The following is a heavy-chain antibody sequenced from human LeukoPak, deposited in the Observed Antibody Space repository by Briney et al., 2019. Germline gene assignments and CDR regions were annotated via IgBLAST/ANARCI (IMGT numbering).Heavy chain of an antibody. V-gene: IGHV1-2*02. J-gene: IGHJ3*02. CDR2: INPNSGGT. Sequence: GASVKVSCKASGYTFTGYYMHWVRQAPGQGLEWMGWINPNSGGTNYAQKFQGRVTTTRDTSISTAYMELSRLRSDDTAVYYCARSEQWLDAFDIWGQGTMVTVSS. CDR1: GYTFTGYY. CDR3: ARSEQWLDAFDI. D-gene: IGHD6-19*01.